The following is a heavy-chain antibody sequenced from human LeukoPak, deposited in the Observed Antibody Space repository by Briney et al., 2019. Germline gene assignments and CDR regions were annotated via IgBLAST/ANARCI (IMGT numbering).Heavy chain of an antibody. D-gene: IGHD3-16*01. CDR3: ARDFSRIRGIDY. CDR2: ISYDGSNK. CDR1: GFTFSSYA. V-gene: IGHV3-30*04. J-gene: IGHJ4*02. Sequence: GRSLRLSCAASGFTFSSYAMHWVRQAPGKGLEWVAVISYDGSNKYYADSVKGRFTISRDNSKNTLYLQMNSLRAEDTAVYYCARDFSRIRGIDYWGQGTLVTVSS.